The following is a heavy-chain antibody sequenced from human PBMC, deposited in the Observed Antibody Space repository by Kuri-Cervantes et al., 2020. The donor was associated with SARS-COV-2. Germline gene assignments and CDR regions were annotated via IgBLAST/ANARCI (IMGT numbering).Heavy chain of an antibody. V-gene: IGHV3-33*06. CDR1: GFTFSSYG. Sequence: GESLKISCAASGFTFSSYGMHWVRQAPGKGLEWVAVIWYDGSNKYYADSVKGRFTISRDNSKNTLYLQMNSLRAEDTAVYYCAKDIGGFLEWLTYGMDVWGQGTTVTVSS. D-gene: IGHD3-3*01. CDR2: IWYDGSNK. J-gene: IGHJ6*02. CDR3: AKDIGGFLEWLTYGMDV.